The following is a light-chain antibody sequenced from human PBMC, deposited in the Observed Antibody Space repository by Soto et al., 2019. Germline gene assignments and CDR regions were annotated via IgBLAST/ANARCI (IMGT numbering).Light chain of an antibody. CDR1: QSISSS. CDR2: DAS. Sequence: DIQMTQSPSTLSASVGDRVSIACRASQSISSSLAWYQQKPGKAPKPLIYDASSLESGVPSRFSGSGSGTEFTLSTPSLQLQDFATYYCQKYHRYSYTYGQGSTVDIK. V-gene: IGKV1-5*01. CDR3: QKYHRYSYT. J-gene: IGKJ1*01.